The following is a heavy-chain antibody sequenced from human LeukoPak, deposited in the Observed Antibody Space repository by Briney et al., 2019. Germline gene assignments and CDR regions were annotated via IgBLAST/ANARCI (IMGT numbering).Heavy chain of an antibody. J-gene: IGHJ4*02. CDR3: ARNYLKGVVDY. D-gene: IGHD1-7*01. CDR2: INPSGGST. V-gene: IGHV1-46*01. Sequence: ASVKVSCKASGYTFTSYYMHWVRQAPGQGLEWMGIINPSGGSTSYAQKFQGRVTMTRDASTSTVYMELSSLRSEDTAVYYCARNYLKGVVDYWGQGTLVTVSS. CDR1: GYTFTSYY.